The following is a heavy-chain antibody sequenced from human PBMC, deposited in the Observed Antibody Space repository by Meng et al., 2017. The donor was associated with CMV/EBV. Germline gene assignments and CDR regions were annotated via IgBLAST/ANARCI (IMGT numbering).Heavy chain of an antibody. CDR3: ARHGDTAMVVGIDY. V-gene: IGHV4-4*07. J-gene: IGHJ4*02. Sequence: VQPQEPRPGLVQPSETLSLTCTVSGGSISSYYWSWIRQTAGKGLEWIGRIYTSGSTNYNPSLKSRVTMSVDTSKNQFSLKLSSVTAADTAVYYCARHGDTAMVVGIDYWGQGTLVTVSS. D-gene: IGHD5-18*01. CDR1: GGSISSYY. CDR2: IYTSGST.